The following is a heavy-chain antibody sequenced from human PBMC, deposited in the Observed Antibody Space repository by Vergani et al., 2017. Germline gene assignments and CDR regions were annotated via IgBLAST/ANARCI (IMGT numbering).Heavy chain of an antibody. V-gene: IGHV4-61*02. Sequence: QVQLQESGPGLVKPSQTLSLTCTVSGGSISSGSYYWSWIRQPAGKGLEWIGRIYTSGSTNYNPSLKSRVTISVDTSKNQFSLKLSSVTAADTAVYYCARGRRYYYGMDVWGQGP. CDR2: IYTSGST. CDR3: ARGRRYYYGMDV. J-gene: IGHJ6*02. CDR1: GGSISSGSYY. D-gene: IGHD1-14*01.